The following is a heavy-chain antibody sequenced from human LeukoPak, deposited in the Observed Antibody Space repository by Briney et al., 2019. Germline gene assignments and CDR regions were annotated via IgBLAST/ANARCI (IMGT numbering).Heavy chain of an antibody. V-gene: IGHV4-61*01. J-gene: IGHJ6*02. CDR2: IYYSGST. CDR1: GDSISSGTSS. D-gene: IGHD3-10*01. CDR3: ARDARGSSYMDV. Sequence: SETLSLTCAVSGDSISSGTSSWSWIRQPPGKGLEWIGYIYYSGSTNYNPSLKSRVTISVDTSKNQFSLKVSSVTAADTAVYYCARDARGSSYMDVWGQGTTVTVSS.